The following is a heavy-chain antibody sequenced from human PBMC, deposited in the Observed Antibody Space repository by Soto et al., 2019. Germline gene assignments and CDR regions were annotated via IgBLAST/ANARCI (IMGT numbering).Heavy chain of an antibody. CDR3: ARDTENQYYDFWSGFYPCYYYMDV. J-gene: IGHJ6*03. V-gene: IGHV1-18*01. CDR1: GYTFTSYV. D-gene: IGHD3-3*01. CDR2: ISAYNGNT. Sequence: ASVKVSCKASGYTFTSYVISWVRQAPGQGLEWMGWISAYNGNTNYAQKLQGRVTMTTDTSTSTAYMELRSLRSDDTAVYYCARDTENQYYDFWSGFYPCYYYMDVWGKGTTVTVSS.